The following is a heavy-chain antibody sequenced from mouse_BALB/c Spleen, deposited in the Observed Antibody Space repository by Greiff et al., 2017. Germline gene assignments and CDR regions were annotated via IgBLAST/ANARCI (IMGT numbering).Heavy chain of an antibody. J-gene: IGHJ3*01. V-gene: IGHV2-6-7*02. CDR2: IWGDGST. CDR1: GFSLTGYG. CDR3: GRAPYDEGFAY. D-gene: IGHD2-12*01. Sequence: VQLQESGPGLVAPSQSLSITCTVSGFSLTGYGVNWVRQPPGKGLEWLGMIWGDGSTDYNSALKSRLSISKDNSKSQVFLKMNSLQTDDTARYYCGRAPYDEGFAYWGQGTLVTVSA.